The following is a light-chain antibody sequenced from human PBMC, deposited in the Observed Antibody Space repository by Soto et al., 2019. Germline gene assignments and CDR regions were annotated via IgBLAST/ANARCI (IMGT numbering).Light chain of an antibody. CDR2: DAS. CDR1: QSVSSY. Sequence: DIVLTQSPATLSLSPGERATLSCRASQSVSSYLAWYQQKPGQAPRLLIYDASNRATGIPARFSGSGSGTDFTLTISSLEPEDFAVYYCQQRSNRPYTFGQGTKLEIK. J-gene: IGKJ2*01. CDR3: QQRSNRPYT. V-gene: IGKV3-11*01.